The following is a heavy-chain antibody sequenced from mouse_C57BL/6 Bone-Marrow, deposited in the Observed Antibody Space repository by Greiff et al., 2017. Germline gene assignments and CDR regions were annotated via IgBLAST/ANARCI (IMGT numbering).Heavy chain of an antibody. CDR2: IYPRSGNT. CDR1: GYTFTSYG. J-gene: IGHJ4*01. V-gene: IGHV1-81*01. CDR3: ARNLPGIAMDY. Sequence: VQLQQSGAELARPGASVKLSCKASGYTFTSYGISWVKQRTGQGLEWIGEIYPRSGNTYYNEKFKGKATLTADKSSSTAYLELRSLTSEDSAVYFCARNLPGIAMDYWGQGTSVTVSS. D-gene: IGHD4-1*01.